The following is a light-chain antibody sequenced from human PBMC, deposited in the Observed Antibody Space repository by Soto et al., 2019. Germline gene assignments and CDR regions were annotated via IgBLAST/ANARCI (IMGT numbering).Light chain of an antibody. J-gene: IGKJ4*01. CDR3: QQTSSTPT. CDR2: AAS. V-gene: IGKV1-39*01. Sequence: DIQMTQSPSSLSASVGDRVTITCRASQSISSYLNWYQQKPGKXPXXLIYAASSLQTGVSSRFSGSGSGTDFTLTISNLQPEYFATYYCQQTSSTPTFGGGTKVDIK. CDR1: QSISSY.